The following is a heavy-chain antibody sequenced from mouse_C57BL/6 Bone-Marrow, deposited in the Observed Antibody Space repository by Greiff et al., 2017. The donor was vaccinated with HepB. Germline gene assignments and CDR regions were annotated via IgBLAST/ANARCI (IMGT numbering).Heavy chain of an antibody. CDR2: ISGGGGNT. Sequence: DVHLVESGGGLVKPGGSLKLSCAASGFTFSSYTMSWVRQTPEKRLEWVATISGGGGNTYYPDSVKGRFTISRDNAKNTLYLQMSSLRSEDTALYYCARIYSNYEFAYWGQGTLVTVSA. V-gene: IGHV5-9*01. J-gene: IGHJ3*01. CDR3: ARIYSNYEFAY. D-gene: IGHD2-5*01. CDR1: GFTFSSYT.